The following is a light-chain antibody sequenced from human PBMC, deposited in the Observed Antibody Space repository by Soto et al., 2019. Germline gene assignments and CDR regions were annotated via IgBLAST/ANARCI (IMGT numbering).Light chain of an antibody. J-gene: IGKJ1*01. V-gene: IGKV3-15*01. CDR3: QQYNEWPET. CDR1: QSVRSN. Sequence: EMVMTQSPATLSVSPGDRATLSCRASQSVRSNLAWYQQKPGQGPRLLIYGASTRATGIPARLSGSGSGTEFTLTISSLQSEDFAVYYCQQYNEWPETFGQGTKV. CDR2: GAS.